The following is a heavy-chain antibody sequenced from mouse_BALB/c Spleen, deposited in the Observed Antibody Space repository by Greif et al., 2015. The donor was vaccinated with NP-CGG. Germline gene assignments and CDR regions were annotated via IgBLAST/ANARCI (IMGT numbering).Heavy chain of an antibody. CDR1: GFSLTSYG. CDR2: IWSGGST. CDR3: ARNWYYFDY. Sequence: QVQLQQSGPGLVQPSQSLSITCTVSGFSLTSYGVHWVRQSPGKGLEWLGVIWSGGSTDYNAAFISRLSISKDNSKSXVFFKMNSLQANDTAIYYCARNWYYFDYWGQGTTLTVSS. J-gene: IGHJ2*01. V-gene: IGHV2-2*02.